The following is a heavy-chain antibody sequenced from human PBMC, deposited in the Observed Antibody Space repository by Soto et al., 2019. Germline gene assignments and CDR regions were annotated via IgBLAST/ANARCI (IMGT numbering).Heavy chain of an antibody. J-gene: IGHJ6*02. CDR2: ISPYNGRT. D-gene: IGHD2-2*01. CDR1: GYRFTSYG. Sequence: ASVKVSCKASGYRFTSYGIGWVRQVPGQGPEWMGWISPYNGRTNYAQSVKGRVVMTTDISTNTVYLELRSLRSDDSAIYYCGRCRTESYAMDVWGQGNMVTVSS. V-gene: IGHV1-18*01. CDR3: GRCRTESYAMDV.